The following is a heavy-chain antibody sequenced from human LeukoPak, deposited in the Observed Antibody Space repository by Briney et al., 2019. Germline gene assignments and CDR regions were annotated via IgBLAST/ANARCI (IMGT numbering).Heavy chain of an antibody. V-gene: IGHV4-38-2*02. CDR1: GYSISSGYY. CDR3: ARQGGISMVRGVPNNWFDP. CDR2: IYHSGST. Sequence: PSETLSLTCTVSGYSISSGYYWGWIRQPPGKGLEWIGSIYHSGSTYYNPSLKSRVTISVDTFKNQFSLKLSSVTAADTAVYYCARQGGISMVRGVPNNWFDPWGQGTLVTVSS. J-gene: IGHJ5*02. D-gene: IGHD3-10*01.